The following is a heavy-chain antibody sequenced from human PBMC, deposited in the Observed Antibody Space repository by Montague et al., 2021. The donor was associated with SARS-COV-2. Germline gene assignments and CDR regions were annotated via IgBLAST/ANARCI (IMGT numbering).Heavy chain of an antibody. CDR1: GDSVPSNSVA. Sequence: CAISGDSVPSNSVAWSWIRQSPSRGLEWLGRTYYRSKWYSDYALSVRGRLTVNPDASKNEFSLELNYVTPEDTAVYYCVRYSGWFYFDFWGQGTLVTVSS. V-gene: IGHV6-1*01. CDR3: VRYSGWFYFDF. J-gene: IGHJ4*02. D-gene: IGHD6-19*01. CDR2: TYYRSKWYS.